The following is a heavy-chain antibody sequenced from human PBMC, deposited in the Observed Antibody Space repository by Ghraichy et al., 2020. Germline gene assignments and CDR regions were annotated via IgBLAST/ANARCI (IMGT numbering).Heavy chain of an antibody. CDR1: GGSVNSDT. CDR3: ARRGIEIEIIGTQDSWLDP. Sequence: SQTLSLTCTVSGGSVNSDTWNWIRQPAGKGLEWIGRIYASRNPIYNPSIESRVTISLDASRNQFSLKLRSVTAADTAVYYCARRGIEIEIIGTQDSWLDPWGQGTLVTVSS. J-gene: IGHJ5*02. D-gene: IGHD1-7*01. V-gene: IGHV4-4*07. CDR2: IYASRNP.